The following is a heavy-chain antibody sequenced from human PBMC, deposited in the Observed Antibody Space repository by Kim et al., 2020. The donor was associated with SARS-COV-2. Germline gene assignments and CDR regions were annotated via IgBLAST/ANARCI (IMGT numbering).Heavy chain of an antibody. CDR3: ARDRFPEIGGGDPYFDY. CDR2: IWYDGSNK. CDR1: GFTFSSYG. D-gene: IGHD2-21*02. Sequence: GGSLRLSCAASGFTFSSYGMHWVRQAPGKGLEWVAVIWYDGSNKYYADSVKGRFTISRDNSKNTLYLQMNSLRAEDTAVYYCARDRFPEIGGGDPYFDYWRQGTLVTVSS. V-gene: IGHV3-33*01. J-gene: IGHJ4*02.